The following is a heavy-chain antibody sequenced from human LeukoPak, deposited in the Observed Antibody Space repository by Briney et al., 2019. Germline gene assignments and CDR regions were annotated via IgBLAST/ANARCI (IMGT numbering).Heavy chain of an antibody. V-gene: IGHV3-7*04. CDR3: ARDKLTGDSYFTY. D-gene: IGHD7-27*01. Sequence: PGGSLRLSCAASGFTFRNYWMSWGRQAPGKGLEWVANIKVDGSEMFYVDSAKGRFTISRDNAKDLLYLQMNRLRAEDTAVYYCARDKLTGDSYFTYWGQGTLVTVSS. CDR1: GFTFRNYW. CDR2: IKVDGSEM. J-gene: IGHJ4*02.